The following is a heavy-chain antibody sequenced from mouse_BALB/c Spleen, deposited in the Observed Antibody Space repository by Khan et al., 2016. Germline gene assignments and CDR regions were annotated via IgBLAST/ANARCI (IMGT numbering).Heavy chain of an antibody. D-gene: IGHD2-14*01. CDR2: IFPGNVNT. J-gene: IGHJ3*01. CDR3: ARHYRYSWFVY. V-gene: IGHV1S56*01. Sequence: QVQLQQSGPELVKPGTSVRISCKAAGYTFTNYYIHWLKQGPGQGLDWIGWIFPGNVNTKFNEKFKGKATLTVDKSSTTVYMNLSSLTSEDSAVYFCARHYRYSWFVYWGQGTLVTVSA. CDR1: GYTFTNYY.